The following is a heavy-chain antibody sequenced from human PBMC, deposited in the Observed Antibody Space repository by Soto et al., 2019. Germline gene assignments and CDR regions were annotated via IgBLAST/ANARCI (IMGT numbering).Heavy chain of an antibody. CDR2: ISYDGSDK. D-gene: IGHD5-12*01. J-gene: IGHJ4*02. CDR1: GFIFSNYG. Sequence: GGSLRLSCAASGFIFSNYGMHWVRQAPGKGLEWVAVISYDGSDKRYADSVRGRFTISRDNSKNTLFLQVTSLRAEDTAVYYCAKELSGYDPGFEYWGQGTPVTV. CDR3: AKELSGYDPGFEY. V-gene: IGHV3-30*18.